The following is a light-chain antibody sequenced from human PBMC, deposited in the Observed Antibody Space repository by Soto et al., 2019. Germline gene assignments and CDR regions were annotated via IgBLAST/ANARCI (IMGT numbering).Light chain of an antibody. CDR1: QSVSSSY. CDR3: QQYGSSPTT. V-gene: IGKV3D-20*01. Sequence: EIVLTQSPGTLSLSPGERATLSCRASQSVSSSYLAWYQQKPGLAPRLLIYDASRRATGIPDRFSGSGSGTDFTLTISRLETEDFAVYYCQQYGSSPTTFGGGTEVEIK. J-gene: IGKJ4*01. CDR2: DAS.